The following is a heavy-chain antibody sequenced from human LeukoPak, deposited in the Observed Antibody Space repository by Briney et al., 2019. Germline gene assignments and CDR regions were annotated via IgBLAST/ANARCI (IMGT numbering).Heavy chain of an antibody. D-gene: IGHD2-15*01. CDR1: GGSFSGYY. Sequence: SETLSLTCAVYGGSFSGYYWGWIRQPPGKGLEWIGSIYYSGSTYYNPSLKSRVTISVDTSKNQFSLKLSSVTAADTAVYYCASHRVRGWQLRSTWFDPWGQGTLVTVSS. V-gene: IGHV4-39*01. J-gene: IGHJ5*02. CDR2: IYYSGST. CDR3: ASHRVRGWQLRSTWFDP.